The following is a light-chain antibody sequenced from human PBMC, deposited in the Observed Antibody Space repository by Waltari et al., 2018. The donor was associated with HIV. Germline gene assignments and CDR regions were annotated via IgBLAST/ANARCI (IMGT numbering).Light chain of an antibody. CDR3: QQYFSLPPT. J-gene: IGKJ4*01. Sequence: DIVMTQSPDSLAVALGETVSINCKSSRTVLYHSDNKNYLAWYQHKPVQAPRVLISWASTRAVMVPSSIPALGVPERFSGSGSGTNFSLTISGLQEDDVAIYYCQQYFSLPPTFGGGTRVERK. V-gene: IGKV4-1*01. CDR1: RTVLYHSDNKNY. CDR2: WAS.